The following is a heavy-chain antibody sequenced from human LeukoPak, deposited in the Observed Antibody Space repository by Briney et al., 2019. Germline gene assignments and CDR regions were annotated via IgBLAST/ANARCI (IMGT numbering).Heavy chain of an antibody. CDR1: GYTFTSYD. V-gene: IGHV1-8*03. CDR2: MNPNSGNT. CDR3: AKGPRARIVVVGPLRGAFDI. J-gene: IGHJ3*02. Sequence: GASVKVSCKASGYTFTSYDINWVRQATGQGLEWMGWMNPNSGNTGYAQKFQGRVTITRNTSISTAYMELSSLRSEDTAVYYCAKGPRARIVVVGPLRGAFDIWGQGTMVTVSS. D-gene: IGHD3-22*01.